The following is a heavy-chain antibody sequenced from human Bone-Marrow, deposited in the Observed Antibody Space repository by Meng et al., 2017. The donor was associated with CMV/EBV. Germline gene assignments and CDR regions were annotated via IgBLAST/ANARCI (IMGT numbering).Heavy chain of an antibody. D-gene: IGHD1-26*01. CDR2: ISWNSGSI. CDR3: ARSRWELRHDAFDI. Sequence: GGSLRLSCAASGFTFDDYAMHWVRQAPGKGLEWVSGISWNSGSIGYADSVKGRFTISRDNAKNSLYLQMNSLRAEDTALYYCARSRWELRHDAFDIWGQGTMVTVSS. J-gene: IGHJ3*02. V-gene: IGHV3-9*01. CDR1: GFTFDDYA.